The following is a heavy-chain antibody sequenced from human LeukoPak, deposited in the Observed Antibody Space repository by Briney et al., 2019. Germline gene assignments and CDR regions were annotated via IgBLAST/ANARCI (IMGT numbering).Heavy chain of an antibody. D-gene: IGHD6-13*01. CDR2: IWSDGSNK. V-gene: IGHV3-33*01. CDR1: GLTFSSYG. Sequence: GGSLRLSCEASGLTFSSYGMHWVRQAPGKGLEWVAVIWSDGSNKYYADSVKGRFAISRDNSKNTVWLQMNSLRAEDTAVYYCASAAGAYVNWGQGTLVTVSS. CDR3: ASAAGAYVN. J-gene: IGHJ4*02.